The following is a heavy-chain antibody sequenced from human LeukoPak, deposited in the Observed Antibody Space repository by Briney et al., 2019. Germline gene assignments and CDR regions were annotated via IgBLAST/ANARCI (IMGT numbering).Heavy chain of an antibody. J-gene: IGHJ6*03. D-gene: IGHD2-8*01. V-gene: IGHV1-18*01. Sequence: ASVKVSCKASGYTFTSYGISWVRQAPGQGLEWMGWISAYNGNTNYAQKLQGRVTMTTDTSTSTAYMELSSLRSEDTAVYYCARYAISRQWRLRRDYYYYYYMDVWGKGTTVTVSS. CDR2: ISAYNGNT. CDR3: ARYAISRQWRLRRDYYYYYYMDV. CDR1: GYTFTSYG.